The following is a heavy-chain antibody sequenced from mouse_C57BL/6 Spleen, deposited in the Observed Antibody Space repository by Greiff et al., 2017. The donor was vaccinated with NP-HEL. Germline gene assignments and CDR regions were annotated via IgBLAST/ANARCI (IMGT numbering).Heavy chain of an antibody. D-gene: IGHD1-1*01. Sequence: VQLQQSGAELVRPGTSVKVSCKASGYAFTNYLIEWVKQRPGQGLEWIGVINPGSGGTNYKEKFKGKATLTADKSSSTAYMQLSSLTSEDSAVYFCARRGFGSSYDYWGQGTTLTVSS. CDR2: INPGSGGT. V-gene: IGHV1-54*01. J-gene: IGHJ2*01. CDR1: GYAFTNYL. CDR3: ARRGFGSSYDY.